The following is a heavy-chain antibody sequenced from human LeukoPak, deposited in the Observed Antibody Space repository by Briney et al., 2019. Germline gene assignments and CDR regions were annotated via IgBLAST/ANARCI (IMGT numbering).Heavy chain of an antibody. CDR2: IYSGGSR. CDR3: ARELPSAYYMDV. Sequence: GALILSFAASGFTVSSNYMSWVRQAPGKGLEWVSVIYSGGSRYYADSVKGRFTISRDNSKNTLSLQMNSLRAEDTAVYYCARELPSAYYMDVWGKGTTVSVSS. V-gene: IGHV3-53*01. D-gene: IGHD2-2*01. J-gene: IGHJ6*03. CDR1: GFTVSSNY.